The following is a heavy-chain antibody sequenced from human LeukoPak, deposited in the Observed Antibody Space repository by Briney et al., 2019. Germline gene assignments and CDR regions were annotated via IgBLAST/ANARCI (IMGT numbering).Heavy chain of an antibody. V-gene: IGHV3-7*03. CDR2: INHNGNVN. CDR1: GFTFSSYA. Sequence: GGSLRLSCAASGFTFSSYAMSWVRQAPGKGLEWVASINHNGNVNYYVDSVKGRFTIPRDNAKNSLYLQMSNLRAEDTAVYFCARGGGLDVWGQGATVTVSS. D-gene: IGHD3-16*01. J-gene: IGHJ6*02. CDR3: ARGGGLDV.